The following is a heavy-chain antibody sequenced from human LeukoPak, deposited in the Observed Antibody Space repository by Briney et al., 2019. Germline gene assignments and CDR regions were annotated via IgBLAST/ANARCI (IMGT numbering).Heavy chain of an antibody. J-gene: IGHJ4*02. V-gene: IGHV3-48*03. Sequence: GGSLRLSCAASGFTFSSYEMNWVRQAPGKGLEWVSYISSSGSVIYYDGSVKGGFTISRDNAKNQLYLHMNSLSVEDTAVYYCARGGLPKPFDYWGQGTLVTVSS. CDR2: ISSSGSVI. CDR3: ARGGLPKPFDY. D-gene: IGHD1-14*01. CDR1: GFTFSSYE.